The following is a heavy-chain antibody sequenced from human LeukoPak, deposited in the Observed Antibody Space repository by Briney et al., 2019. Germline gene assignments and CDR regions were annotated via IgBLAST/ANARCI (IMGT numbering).Heavy chain of an antibody. Sequence: SETLSLTCTVSGGSISSYYWSWIRQPPGKGLEWIGYIYYSGSTNYNPSLKSRVTISVDTSKNQSSLKLSPVTAADTAVYYCARARGAAAGTNYYGMDVWGPGTTVTVSS. CDR1: GGSISSYY. CDR2: IYYSGST. J-gene: IGHJ6*02. V-gene: IGHV4-59*01. CDR3: ARARGAAAGTNYYGMDV. D-gene: IGHD6-13*01.